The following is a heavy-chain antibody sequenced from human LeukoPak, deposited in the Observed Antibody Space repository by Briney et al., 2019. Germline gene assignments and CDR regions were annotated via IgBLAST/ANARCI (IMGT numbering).Heavy chain of an antibody. CDR3: ARRDSGSYYGLDY. CDR1: GYSISSGYY. Sequence: KPSETLSLTCAVSGYSISSGYYWGWIRQPPGKGLEWIGSIYHSGSTYYNPSLKSRVTISVDTSKNQFSLKLSSVTAADTAVYYCARRDSGSYYGLDYWGQGTLVTVSS. J-gene: IGHJ4*02. D-gene: IGHD1-26*01. CDR2: IYHSGST. V-gene: IGHV4-38-2*01.